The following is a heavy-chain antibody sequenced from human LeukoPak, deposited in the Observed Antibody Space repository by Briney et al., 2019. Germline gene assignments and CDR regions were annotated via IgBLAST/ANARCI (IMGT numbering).Heavy chain of an antibody. CDR3: ARDWDFWSGYYARYYYGMDV. J-gene: IGHJ6*02. CDR1: GGTFSSYA. Sequence: GASVKVSCKASGGTFSSYAISWVRQAPGQGLEWMGGIIPIFGTANYAQKFQGRVTITADESTSTAYMELSSLRSEDTAVYYCARDWDFWSGYYARYYYGMDVWGQGTTVTVSS. V-gene: IGHV1-69*13. CDR2: IIPIFGTA. D-gene: IGHD3-3*01.